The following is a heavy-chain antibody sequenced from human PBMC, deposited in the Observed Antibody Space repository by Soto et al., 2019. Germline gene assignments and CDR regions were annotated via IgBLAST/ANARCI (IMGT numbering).Heavy chain of an antibody. CDR1: GGIFSNFA. D-gene: IGHD6-19*01. J-gene: IGHJ4*02. CDR3: ARVGLGAYDY. V-gene: IGHV1-69*01. CDR2: IIPTLGTP. Sequence: QVQLVQSGAEVKKPGSSVKVSCKASGGIFSNFAFNWMRQAPGQGLEWMGGIIPTLGTPHYAQKSLGRVTITADEATRTVDMEMSSLTVEDTAVYYCARVGLGAYDYWGQGTLVIVSS.